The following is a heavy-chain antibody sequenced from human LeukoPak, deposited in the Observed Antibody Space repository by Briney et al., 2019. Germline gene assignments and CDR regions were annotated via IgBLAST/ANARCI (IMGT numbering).Heavy chain of an antibody. J-gene: IGHJ5*02. Sequence: ASVKVSCKASGYTFTGYYMHWVRQAPGQGLEWLGRTNPNSGVPNYAQKFQGRVTMTRDTAISTAYMQLSSLRSGDTAVCYCAREVGYSSSYYGRFDPWGQGTLVTVSS. CDR1: GYTFTGYY. V-gene: IGHV1-2*06. CDR2: TNPNSGVP. D-gene: IGHD6-13*01. CDR3: AREVGYSSSYYGRFDP.